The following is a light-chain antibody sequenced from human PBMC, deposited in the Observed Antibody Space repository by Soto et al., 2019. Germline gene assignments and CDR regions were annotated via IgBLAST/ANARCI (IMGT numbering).Light chain of an antibody. J-gene: IGKJ5*01. V-gene: IGKV3-20*01. Sequence: EIVLTQSPGTLSLSPGERATLSCRASQSVRNIYLGWFQQKPGQAPRVLIHGISNRATGIPDRFSGSGSGTDFTLTISRLEPEDFAVYYCQQYGNMPITFGQGTRLEIK. CDR1: QSVRNIY. CDR3: QQYGNMPIT. CDR2: GIS.